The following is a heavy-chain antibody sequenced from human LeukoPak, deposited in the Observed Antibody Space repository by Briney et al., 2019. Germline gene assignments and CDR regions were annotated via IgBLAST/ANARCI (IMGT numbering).Heavy chain of an antibody. CDR1: GDSISSYY. V-gene: IGHV4-59*01. Sequence: SETLSLTCTVSGDSISSYYWSWIRQPPGKGLEWIGYIYHSGSTNYNPSLKSRVTISADTSKDQFSLKLASVTAADTAVYYCATGYSSTWYYFDYWGQGSLVTVSS. CDR3: ATGYSSTWYYFDY. CDR2: IYHSGST. D-gene: IGHD6-13*01. J-gene: IGHJ4*02.